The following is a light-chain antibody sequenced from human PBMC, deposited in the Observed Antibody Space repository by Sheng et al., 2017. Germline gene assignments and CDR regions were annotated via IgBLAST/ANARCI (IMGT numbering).Light chain of an antibody. J-gene: IGKJ1*01. V-gene: IGKV3-20*01. Sequence: EIVLTQSPGTLSLSPGERATLSCRASQSVSSNYLAWYQQKPGQAPRLLIYGASNRATGIPDRFSGSGSGTDFTLTISRLEPEDFAVYYCQQYGSSSWTFGQGTKV. CDR2: GAS. CDR3: QQYGSSSWT. CDR1: QSVSSNY.